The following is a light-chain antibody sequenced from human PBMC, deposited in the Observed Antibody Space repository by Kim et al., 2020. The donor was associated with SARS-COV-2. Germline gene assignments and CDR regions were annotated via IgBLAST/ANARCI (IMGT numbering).Light chain of an antibody. Sequence: SPGERAPLSCRASQSVSSSYLAWYQQKPSQAPRLLIYGASSRAAGIPDRFSGSGSGTDFTLTISRLEPEDFAVYYCQQYASSTGTFGQGTKVDIK. CDR2: GAS. J-gene: IGKJ1*01. CDR3: QQYASSTGT. CDR1: QSVSSSY. V-gene: IGKV3-20*01.